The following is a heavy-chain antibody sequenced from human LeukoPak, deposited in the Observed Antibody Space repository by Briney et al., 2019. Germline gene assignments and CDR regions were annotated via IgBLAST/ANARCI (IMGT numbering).Heavy chain of an antibody. J-gene: IGHJ5*02. V-gene: IGHV3-11*01. CDR2: ISSSGSSI. CDR3: ARGGREYSSSYDL. CDR1: GFTFSDYY. D-gene: IGHD6-6*01. Sequence: GGSLRLSCAASGFTFSDYYMSWIRQDPGKGLEWVSYISSSGSSIYYADSVKGRFTISRDNAKNSLYLQMNSLRVEDTAVYYCARGGREYSSSYDLWGQGTLVTVSS.